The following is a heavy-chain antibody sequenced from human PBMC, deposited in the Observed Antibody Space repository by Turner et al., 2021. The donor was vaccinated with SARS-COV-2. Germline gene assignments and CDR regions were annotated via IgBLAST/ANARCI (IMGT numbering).Heavy chain of an antibody. Sequence: VQLVESGGGFVKTGGSLRLSCAASGFTFSNAWVNWVRRGPGKGLEGVGRMKNKDSSGTAKNGAPVGNRFTIWRGDSKRMLYLEKNRLKSDDAAVLYYTTGLWFGELLNGKDVWGHGTTVIVSS. D-gene: IGHD3-10*01. CDR1: GFTFSNAW. V-gene: IGHV3-15*01. J-gene: IGHJ6*02. CDR2: MKNKDSSGTA. CDR3: TTGLWFGELLNGKDV.